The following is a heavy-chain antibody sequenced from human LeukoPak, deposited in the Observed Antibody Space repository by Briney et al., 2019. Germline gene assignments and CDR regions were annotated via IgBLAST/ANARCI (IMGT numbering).Heavy chain of an antibody. J-gene: IGHJ4*02. CDR1: GVTFSSYA. Sequence: PGGSLRLSCAASGVTFSSYAMHCGRQAPGKGLEWVSVISYDGSNKYYADSVKGRFTISRDNSKNTLYLQMNSLRAEDTAVYYCARDPVGSGDCYYDYWGQGTLVTVSS. CDR2: ISYDGSNK. CDR3: ARDPVGSGDCYYDY. V-gene: IGHV3-30-3*01. D-gene: IGHD2-21*02.